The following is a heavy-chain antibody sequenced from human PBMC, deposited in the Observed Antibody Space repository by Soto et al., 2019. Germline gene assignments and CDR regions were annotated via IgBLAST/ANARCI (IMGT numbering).Heavy chain of an antibody. Sequence: TLSLTCTVSGDSISSDHYHWTWIRQSPGKGLEWIGYIHHSGSILYNPSLKSRVTISVDTSKNQFSLHLTSVTAADAAVYFCAREDDGGDSLDVWGQGTTVTVSS. D-gene: IGHD2-21*02. J-gene: IGHJ6*02. CDR2: IHHSGSI. CDR3: AREDDGGDSLDV. V-gene: IGHV4-30-4*08. CDR1: GDSISSDHYH.